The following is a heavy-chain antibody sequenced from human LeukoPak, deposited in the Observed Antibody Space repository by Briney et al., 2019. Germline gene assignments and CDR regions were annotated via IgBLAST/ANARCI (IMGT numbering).Heavy chain of an antibody. V-gene: IGHV3-48*03. CDR3: ARLYSSSSGLRASDC. CDR1: GFTFSSYE. CDR2: ISSRGTTT. D-gene: IGHD6-6*01. J-gene: IGHJ4*02. Sequence: PRGSRRLSCAASGFTFSSYEMNWVSQAPGKGLEWVSYISSRGTTTYYADSVKGRFTISRDDAKNSLNLHMNSLRVEDTAVYYCARLYSSSSGLRASDCWGQGTLVTVSS.